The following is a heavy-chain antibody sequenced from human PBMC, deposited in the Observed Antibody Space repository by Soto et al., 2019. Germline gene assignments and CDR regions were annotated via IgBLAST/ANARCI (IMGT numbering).Heavy chain of an antibody. CDR1: GGSISSYY. D-gene: IGHD2-2*01. CDR2: IYYSGST. J-gene: IGHJ5*02. V-gene: IGHV4-59*01. CDR3: ARDNDVVVPAARGRNWFDP. Sequence: SETLSLTCTVSGGSISSYYWSWIRQPPGKGLEWIGYIYYSGSTNYNPSLKSRVTISVDTSKNQFSLKLSSVTAADTAVYYCARDNDVVVPAARGRNWFDPWGQGTLVTVSS.